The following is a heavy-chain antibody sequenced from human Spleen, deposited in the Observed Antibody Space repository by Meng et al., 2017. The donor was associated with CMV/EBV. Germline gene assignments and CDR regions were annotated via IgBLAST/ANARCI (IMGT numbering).Heavy chain of an antibody. J-gene: IGHJ6*02. CDR1: GGSISSSSYY. CDR2: IYYSGST. Sequence: GSLRLSCTVSGGSISSSSYYWGWLRQPPGKGLEWIGSIYYSGSTYYNPSPKSRVTISVDTSKNQLSLKLSSVTAADTAVYYCATYRLPASLYGMDVWGQGTTVTVSS. D-gene: IGHD1-14*01. V-gene: IGHV4-39*07. CDR3: ATYRLPASLYGMDV.